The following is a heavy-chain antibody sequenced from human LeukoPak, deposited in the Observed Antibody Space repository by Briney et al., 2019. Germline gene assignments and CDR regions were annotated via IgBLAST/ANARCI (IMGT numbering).Heavy chain of an antibody. D-gene: IGHD2-21*01. V-gene: IGHV3-74*03. CDR1: GFAFSNHW. CDR3: IRDEALWRLDY. CDR2: IDEGGSNA. J-gene: IGHJ4*02. Sequence: GGSLRLSCAASGFAFSNHWMHWVRQAPGKGLVWVSRIDEGGSNATYADSVKGRFSISRDNAKNTVNLQMNSLRAEDTGVYYCIRDEALWRLDYWGQGTLVTVSS.